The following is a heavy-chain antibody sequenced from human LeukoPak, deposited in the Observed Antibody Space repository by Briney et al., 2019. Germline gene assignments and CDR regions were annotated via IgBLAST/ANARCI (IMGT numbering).Heavy chain of an antibody. CDR3: ARDITDSSGYYLPSDY. D-gene: IGHD3-22*01. CDR2: VSGSADST. J-gene: IGHJ4*02. V-gene: IGHV3-23*01. Sequence: PGGSLRLSCAASGFAFSSYAMTWVRQAPGKGLEWVSAVSGSADSTYYADSVKGRFTISRDNSKNTLYLQMNSLRAEDTAVYYCARDITDSSGYYLPSDYWGQGTLVTVSS. CDR1: GFAFSSYA.